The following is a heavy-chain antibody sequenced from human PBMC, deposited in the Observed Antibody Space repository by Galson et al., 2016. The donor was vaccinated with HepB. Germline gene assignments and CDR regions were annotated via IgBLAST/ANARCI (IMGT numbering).Heavy chain of an antibody. J-gene: IGHJ4*02. Sequence: SLRLSCAASGFSFSSYGMHWVRQAPGKGLEWVAIIWYDGNKKYYGDCAKGRFTISGDNSKSTLSLQLTRLRPDDTAVYYCVKDAGYSTNWVFDYWGQGALVTVS. CDR1: GFSFSSYG. CDR3: VKDAGYSTNWVFDY. CDR2: IWYDGNKK. D-gene: IGHD2-2*01. V-gene: IGHV3-33*06.